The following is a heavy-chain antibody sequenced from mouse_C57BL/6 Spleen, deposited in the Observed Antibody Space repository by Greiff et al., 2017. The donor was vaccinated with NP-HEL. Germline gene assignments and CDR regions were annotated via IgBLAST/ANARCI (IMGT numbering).Heavy chain of an antibody. Sequence: VQLHQSVAELVRPGASVKLSCTASGFNIKNTYMHWVKQRPEQGLEWIGRIDPANGNTKYAPKFQGQATITADPSSNTAYLHLRCLTTEDTDIYYSAREVYYGSSKYWYFDVWGTGTTVTVSS. CDR1: GFNIKNTY. J-gene: IGHJ1*03. D-gene: IGHD1-1*01. CDR3: AREVYYGSSKYWYFDV. CDR2: IDPANGNT. V-gene: IGHV14-3*01.